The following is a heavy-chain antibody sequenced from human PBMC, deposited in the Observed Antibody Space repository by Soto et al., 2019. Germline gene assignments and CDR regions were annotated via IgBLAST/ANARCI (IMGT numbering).Heavy chain of an antibody. J-gene: IGHJ5*02. D-gene: IGHD6-19*01. CDR2: INAGNGNT. CDR1: GYTFTSYA. Sequence: ASVKVSCKASGYTFTSYAMHWVRQAPGQRLEWMGWINAGNGNTKYSQKFQGRVTITRDTPASTAYMELSSLRSEDTAVYYCARDKSSPSGRVAVAGGGWFDPWGQGTLVTVSS. V-gene: IGHV1-3*01. CDR3: ARDKSSPSGRVAVAGGGWFDP.